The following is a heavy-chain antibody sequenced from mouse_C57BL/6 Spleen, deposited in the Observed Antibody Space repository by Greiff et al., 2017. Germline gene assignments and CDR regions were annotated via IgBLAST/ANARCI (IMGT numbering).Heavy chain of an antibody. Sequence: EVQVVVSGGGLVKPGGSLKLSCAASGFTFSSYAMSWVRQTPEKRLEWVATISDGGSYTYYPDNVKGRFTISRDNAKNNLYLQMSHLKSEDTAMYYCARDYYGSALDYWGQGTTLTVSS. CDR1: GFTFSSYA. D-gene: IGHD1-1*01. J-gene: IGHJ2*01. CDR3: ARDYYGSALDY. CDR2: ISDGGSYT. V-gene: IGHV5-4*01.